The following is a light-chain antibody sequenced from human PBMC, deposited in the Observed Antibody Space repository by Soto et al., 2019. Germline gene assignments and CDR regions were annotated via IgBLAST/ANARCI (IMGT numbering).Light chain of an antibody. CDR3: GSWDSSLSAYV. CDR1: SSDVGTFNL. CDR2: EGT. Sequence: QSALTQPASVSGFLGQSITMSCTGSSSDVGTFNLVSWFQQHPGKAPKLLIFEGTKRPSGVSDRFSGSKSGTSATLGITGFQTGDEADYYCGSWDSSLSAYVFATGTKLTVL. V-gene: IGLV2-14*02. J-gene: IGLJ1*01.